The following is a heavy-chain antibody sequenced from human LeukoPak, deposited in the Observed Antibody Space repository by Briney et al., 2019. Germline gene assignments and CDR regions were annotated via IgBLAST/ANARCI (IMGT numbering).Heavy chain of an antibody. Sequence: GASVKLSCKGSAYSFTINGNSWLRQAPGQGHGRMGWISAYNGNTNYTQTLQGRVTMTTDTSTSTDYMELRSLRSDDTAVYYCARCTRDYSSSHYYYYMDVWGKGTTVTVSS. CDR1: AYSFTING. D-gene: IGHD4-17*01. CDR2: ISAYNGNT. CDR3: ARCTRDYSSSHYYYYMDV. J-gene: IGHJ6*03. V-gene: IGHV1-18*01.